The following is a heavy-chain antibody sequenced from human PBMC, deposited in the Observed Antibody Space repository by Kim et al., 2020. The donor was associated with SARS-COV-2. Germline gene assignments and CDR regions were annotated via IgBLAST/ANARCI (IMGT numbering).Heavy chain of an antibody. CDR3: ASWGGFDSSPF. Sequence: ASVKVSCKASGYTFTAYYMHWVRQAPGQGLEWMGWINPKSGGTNYAQKFQGRVTMTRDTSISTAYMELSRLTSDDTAMYYCASWGGFDSSPFWGRGTLVTVSS. J-gene: IGHJ2*01. CDR1: GYTFTAYY. V-gene: IGHV1-2*02. CDR2: INPKSGGT. D-gene: IGHD5-12*01.